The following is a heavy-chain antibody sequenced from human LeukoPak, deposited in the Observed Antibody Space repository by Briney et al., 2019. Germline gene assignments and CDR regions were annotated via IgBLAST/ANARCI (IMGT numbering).Heavy chain of an antibody. J-gene: IGHJ4*02. CDR1: GFTFSSYW. V-gene: IGHV3-7*01. CDR2: IKQDGSEK. CDR3: AKVGTTTTQTTHLDY. Sequence: GGSLRLSCAASGFTFSSYWMSWVRQAPGKGLEWVANIKQDGSEKYYVDSVKGRFTISRDNAKNSLYLQMNSLRAEDTAVYYCAKVGTTTTQTTHLDYWGQGTLVTVSS. D-gene: IGHD1-7*01.